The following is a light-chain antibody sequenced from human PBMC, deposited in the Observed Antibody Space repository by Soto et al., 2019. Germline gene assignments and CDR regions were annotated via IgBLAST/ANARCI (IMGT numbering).Light chain of an antibody. CDR3: SSYTRNNNFVL. J-gene: IGLJ2*01. CDR1: RSDVGGYNY. V-gene: IGLV2-8*01. CDR2: EVT. Sequence: QSVLTQPPSASGSPGQSVTISCTGTRSDVGGYNYVSWYQQHPGKAPKLIIYEVTKQPSGVPDRYSGSKSDNTASLTVSGLQAEDEADYYCSSYTRNNNFVLFGGGTKLTVL.